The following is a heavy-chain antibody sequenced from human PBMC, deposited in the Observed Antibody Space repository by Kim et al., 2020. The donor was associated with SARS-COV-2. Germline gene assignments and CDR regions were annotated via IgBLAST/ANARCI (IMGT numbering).Heavy chain of an antibody. CDR3: ARGMNEYYDFWSGQVGAFDI. D-gene: IGHD3-3*01. Sequence: SVKVSCKASGGTFSSYAISWVRQAPGQGLEWMGGIIPIFGTANYAQKFQGRVTITADESTSTAYMELSSLRSEDTAVYYCARGMNEYYDFWSGQVGAFDIWGQGTMVTVSS. CDR1: GGTFSSYA. J-gene: IGHJ3*02. V-gene: IGHV1-69*13. CDR2: IIPIFGTA.